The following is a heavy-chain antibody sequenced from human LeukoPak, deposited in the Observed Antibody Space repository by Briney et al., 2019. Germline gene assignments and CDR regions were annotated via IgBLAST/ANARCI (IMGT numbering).Heavy chain of an antibody. CDR3: ARRLVVVAATPDY. V-gene: IGHV3-23*01. CDR2: ISGSGGST. Sequence: PGGSLRLSCAASGFTFSSYAMSWVRQAQGKGLEWVSAISGSGGSTYYADSVKGRFTISRDNSKNTLYLQMSSLRAEDTAVYYCARRLVVVAATPDYWGQGTLVTVSS. CDR1: GFTFSSYA. D-gene: IGHD2-15*01. J-gene: IGHJ4*02.